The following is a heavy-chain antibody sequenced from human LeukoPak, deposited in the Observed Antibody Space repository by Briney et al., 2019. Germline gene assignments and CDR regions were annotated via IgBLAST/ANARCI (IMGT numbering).Heavy chain of an antibody. J-gene: IGHJ4*02. D-gene: IGHD3-10*01. CDR2: ISGSGGST. Sequence: GGSLRLSCAASGFTFSIYAMTRVRQAPGRGLDWVSAISGSGGSTYYADSVKGRFTIFRDNSKNTLYLQMNSLRAEDTAVYYCAKDLKYYDYWGQGTLVTVSS. V-gene: IGHV3-23*01. CDR1: GFTFSIYA. CDR3: AKDLKYYDY.